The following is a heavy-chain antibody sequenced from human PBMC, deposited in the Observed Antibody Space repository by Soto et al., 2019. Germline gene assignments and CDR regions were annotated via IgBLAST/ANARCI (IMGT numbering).Heavy chain of an antibody. CDR1: GYTFTSYA. V-gene: IGHV1-3*01. J-gene: IGHJ4*02. CDR3: ARVGDCSSTSCEPFDY. Sequence: ASVKVSCKASGYTFTSYAMHWVRQAPGQRLEWMGWINAGNGNTKYSQKFQGRVTITRDTSASTAYMELSSLRSEDTAVYYCARVGDCSSTSCEPFDYWGQGTLVTVSS. CDR2: INAGNGNT. D-gene: IGHD2-2*01.